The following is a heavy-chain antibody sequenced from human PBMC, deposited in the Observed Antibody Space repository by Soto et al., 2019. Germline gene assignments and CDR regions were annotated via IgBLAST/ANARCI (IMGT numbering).Heavy chain of an antibody. V-gene: IGHV1-69*01. CDR3: ATEGHLYWFDP. Sequence: QVQLVQSGAEVKKPGSSVKVSCTASGGTFSSYAISWVRQAPGQGLEWMGGIIPIFGTANYAQKFQGRVTITADESTSTAFMELSSLRSEDTAVYYCATEGHLYWFDPWGQGTLVTVSS. CDR2: IIPIFGTA. CDR1: GGTFSSYA. J-gene: IGHJ5*02.